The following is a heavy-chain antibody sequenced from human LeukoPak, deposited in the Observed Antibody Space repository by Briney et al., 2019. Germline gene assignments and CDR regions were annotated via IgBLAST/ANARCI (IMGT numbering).Heavy chain of an antibody. Sequence: SETLSLTCTVSGDSISTSYWSWIRQPAGKRMEWIGRIFASGKTNYNPSFESRVIMSRDTSNNQFFMRLTSVTAADTAVYYCARDRYTWHDRDWFDSWGQGTLVTVSS. CDR2: IFASGKT. V-gene: IGHV4-4*07. J-gene: IGHJ5*01. CDR3: ARDRYTWHDRDWFDS. D-gene: IGHD1-20*01. CDR1: GDSISTSY.